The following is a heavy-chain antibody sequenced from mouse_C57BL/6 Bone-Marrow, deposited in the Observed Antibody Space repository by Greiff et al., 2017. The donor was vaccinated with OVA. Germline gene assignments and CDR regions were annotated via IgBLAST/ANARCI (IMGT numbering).Heavy chain of an antibody. J-gene: IGHJ2*01. D-gene: IGHD1-3*01. CDR1: GFTFSDYY. CDR3: ARRPKDWAYFDY. CDR2: ISNGGGST. Sequence: DVKLVESGGGLVQPGGSLKLSCAASGFTFSDYYMYWVRQTPEKRLEWVAYISNGGGSTYYPDTVKGRFTISRDNAKNTLYLQMSRLKSEDTAMYYCARRPKDWAYFDYWGQGTTLTVSS. V-gene: IGHV5-12*01.